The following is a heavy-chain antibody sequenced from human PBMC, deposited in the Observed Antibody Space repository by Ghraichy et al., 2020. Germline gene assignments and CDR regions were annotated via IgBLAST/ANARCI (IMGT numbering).Heavy chain of an antibody. V-gene: IGHV4-59*12. J-gene: IGHJ3*01. CDR2: IHYSGNT. CDR1: GGSMSNNY. Sequence: SETLSLTCIVSGGSMSNNYWSWIRQAPGKGLEWIGYIHYSGNTDYSPSLGSPVTISIDTSKNQFSLKLTTMTAAATAIYYCARGSPVADDWGQGTLVTVSS. CDR3: ARGSPVADD. D-gene: IGHD4-23*01.